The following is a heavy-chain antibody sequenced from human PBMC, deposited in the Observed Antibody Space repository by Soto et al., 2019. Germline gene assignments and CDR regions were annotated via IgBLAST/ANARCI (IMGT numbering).Heavy chain of an antibody. CDR2: IWYDGSFK. CDR3: AKDSNVAVAGADS. J-gene: IGHJ4*02. V-gene: IGHV3-33*06. D-gene: IGHD6-19*01. CDR1: GFTFSNYG. Sequence: QAQLVESGGGVVQPGRSLRLSCATSGFTFSNYGMHWVRQVPGKGLEWVASIWYDGSFKNYAASVQGRFTISRDNSENTVSLQMNSLRVEDTAMYFCAKDSNVAVAGADSWGQGTLVTVSS.